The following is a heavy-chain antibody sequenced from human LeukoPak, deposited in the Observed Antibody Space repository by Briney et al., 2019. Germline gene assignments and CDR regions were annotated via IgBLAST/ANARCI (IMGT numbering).Heavy chain of an antibody. CDR3: ARRARTDAFDI. V-gene: IGHV3-21*01. J-gene: IGHJ3*02. CDR1: GFTFSSYS. CDR2: ISSSSSYI. Sequence: GGSLRLSCAASGFTFSSYSMNWVRQAPGKGLEWVSFISSSSSYIYYANSVKGRFTISRDNAKNSLYLQMNSLRAEDTAVYYCARRARTDAFDIWGQGTMVTVSS.